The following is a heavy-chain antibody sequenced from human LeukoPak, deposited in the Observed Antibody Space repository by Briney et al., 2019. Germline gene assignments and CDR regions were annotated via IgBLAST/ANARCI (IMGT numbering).Heavy chain of an antibody. V-gene: IGHV3-7*01. D-gene: IGHD1-26*01. Sequence: GGSLRLSCVASGFTFSSYWMSWVRQAPGKGLEWVANIKQDESEKYYVDSVKGRFTISRDNAKNSLYLQMNSLRAEDTAVYYCARLSGPVDYWGQGTLVTVSS. CDR1: GFTFSSYW. CDR2: IKQDESEK. J-gene: IGHJ4*02. CDR3: ARLSGPVDY.